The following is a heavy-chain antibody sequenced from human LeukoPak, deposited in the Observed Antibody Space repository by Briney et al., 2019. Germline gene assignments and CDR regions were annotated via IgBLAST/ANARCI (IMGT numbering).Heavy chain of an antibody. CDR1: GFTFTAYT. J-gene: IGHJ4*02. CDR2: ISGSTTDI. D-gene: IGHD3-16*01. CDR3: ARLAVYVWGSHNFDY. V-gene: IGHV3-21*04. Sequence: GGSLRLSCAASGFTFTAYTINWVRQAPGKGLEWVSYISGSTTDIYYADSVKGRFTISRDNSKNTLYLQMNSLRAEDTAVYYCARLAVYVWGSHNFDYWGQGTLVTVSS.